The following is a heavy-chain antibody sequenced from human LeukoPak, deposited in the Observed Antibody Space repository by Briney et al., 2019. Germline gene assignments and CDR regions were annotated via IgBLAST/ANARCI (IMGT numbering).Heavy chain of an antibody. CDR1: GFSVGSYE. CDR3: TREGITGQSAYDAFDI. D-gene: IGHD5-12*01. V-gene: IGHV3-48*03. CDR2: IGPGDRTL. Sequence: PGGSLRLSFAASGFSVGSYEMNWVRQAPGKGLELLSNIGPGDRTLCNADAVQGRFTISRDNAKHSIYLQMTSLRAEDTGVYYCTREGITGQSAYDAFDIWGQGTVVTVSS. J-gene: IGHJ3*02.